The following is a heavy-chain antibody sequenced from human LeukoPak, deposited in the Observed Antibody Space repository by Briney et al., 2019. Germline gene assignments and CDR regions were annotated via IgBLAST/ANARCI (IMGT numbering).Heavy chain of an antibody. Sequence: GGSLRLSCAASGFTFSSYWMSWVRQAPGKGLEWVANIKEDGSGIYYVDSVEGRFTISRDNAKKSLYLQMNSLRAEDTAVYYCAGGDTSGYYYRFFDYWGQGTLVTVSS. V-gene: IGHV3-7*01. CDR3: AGGDTSGYYYRFFDY. CDR2: IKEDGSGI. D-gene: IGHD3-22*01. CDR1: GFTFSSYW. J-gene: IGHJ4*02.